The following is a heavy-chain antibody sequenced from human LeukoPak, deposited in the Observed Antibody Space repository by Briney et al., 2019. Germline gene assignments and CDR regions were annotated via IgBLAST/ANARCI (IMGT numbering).Heavy chain of an antibody. J-gene: IGHJ4*02. Sequence: SETLSLTCTVSGGSISSGSYYWSWIRQPAGKGLEWIGRIYTSGSTNYNPSLKSRVTISVDTSKNQFSLKLSSVTAADTAVYYCARGLYYDFWSGSNIGFDYWGQGTLVTVSS. CDR1: GGSISSGSYY. CDR2: IYTSGST. CDR3: ARGLYYDFWSGSNIGFDY. D-gene: IGHD3-3*01. V-gene: IGHV4-61*02.